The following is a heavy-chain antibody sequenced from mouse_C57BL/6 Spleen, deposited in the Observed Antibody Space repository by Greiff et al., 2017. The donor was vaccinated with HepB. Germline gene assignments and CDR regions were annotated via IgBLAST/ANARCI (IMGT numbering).Heavy chain of an antibody. CDR3: ALWLRRDPFDY. Sequence: VHVKQSGAELVKPGASVKLSCTASGFNIKDYYMHWVKQRTEQGLEWIGRIDPEDGETKYAPKFQGKATITADTSSNTAYLQLSSLTAEDTSVYYCALWLRRDPFDYWGQGTTLTVSS. CDR1: GFNIKDYY. CDR2: IDPEDGET. J-gene: IGHJ2*01. V-gene: IGHV14-2*01. D-gene: IGHD2-2*01.